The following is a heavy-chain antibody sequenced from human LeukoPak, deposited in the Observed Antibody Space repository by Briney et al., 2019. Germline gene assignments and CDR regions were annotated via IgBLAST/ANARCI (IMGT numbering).Heavy chain of an antibody. Sequence: ASVKVSCKASGYTFTSYGISWVRQAPGQGLEWMGWISAYNGNTNYAQRLQGSVTMTTDTSTSTAYMELRSLSSDDTAVSYCASDRIAVAGTNYYYGMDVWGKGTTVTVSS. CDR3: ASDRIAVAGTNYYYGMDV. CDR2: ISAYNGNT. CDR1: GYTFTSYG. D-gene: IGHD6-19*01. J-gene: IGHJ6*04. V-gene: IGHV1-18*04.